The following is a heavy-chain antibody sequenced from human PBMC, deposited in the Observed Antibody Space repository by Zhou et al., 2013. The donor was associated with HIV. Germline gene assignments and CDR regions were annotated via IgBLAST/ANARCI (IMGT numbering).Heavy chain of an antibody. CDR3: AREWEGISGGWLDP. J-gene: IGHJ5*02. Sequence: QVQLQESGPGLVKPSQTLSLSCTVSGDSINSGNYYWSWIRQPAGKGLEWIGHIQTSGSTNYNPSLKSRVTISVDTSKNQFSLKLASVTAADTAVYYCAREWEGISGGWLDPWGQGVLVTVSS. D-gene: IGHD1-26*01. CDR2: IQTSGST. V-gene: IGHV4-61*09. CDR1: GDSINSGNYY.